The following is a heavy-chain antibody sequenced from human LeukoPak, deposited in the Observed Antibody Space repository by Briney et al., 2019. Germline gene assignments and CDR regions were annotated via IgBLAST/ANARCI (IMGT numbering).Heavy chain of an antibody. CDR2: ISSSSSYI. V-gene: IGHV3-21*01. D-gene: IGHD3-9*01. CDR3: ARELRYFDWLGLVGMDV. J-gene: IGHJ6*02. CDR1: GFTFSSYS. Sequence: PGGSLRLSCAASGFTFSSYSMNWVRQAPGKGLEWVSSISSSSSYIYYADSVKGRFTISRDNAKNSLYLQMNSLRAEDTAVYYCARELRYFDWLGLVGMDVWGQGTTVTVSS.